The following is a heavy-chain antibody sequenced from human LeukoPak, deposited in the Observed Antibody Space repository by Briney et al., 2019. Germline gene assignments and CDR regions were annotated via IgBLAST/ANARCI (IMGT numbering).Heavy chain of an antibody. V-gene: IGHV3-23*01. D-gene: IGHD5-12*01. J-gene: IGHJ4*02. CDR1: GFTFSSYA. CDR2: ISGSGGST. CDR3: ASATGGFHYDS. Sequence: GGSLRLSCAASGFTFSSYAMSWVRQAPGKGLEWVSAISGSGGSTYYADSVKGRFTISRDTSKNTVYLQMNSLRAEDTAMYYCASATGGFHYDSWGQGTLVTVSS.